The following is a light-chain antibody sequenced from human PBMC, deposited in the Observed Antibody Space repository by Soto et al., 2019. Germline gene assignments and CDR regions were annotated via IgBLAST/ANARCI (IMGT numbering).Light chain of an antibody. V-gene: IGKV1-5*01. Sequence: DIQMTQSPSTLSASVGDRVTITCRASQSISSWLAWYQQKPGKAPRLLIYDASYLERGVPSRFSGSGSGTECTLTISDLQPDDLATYYCQQYNSLWTFGQGTKVEI. J-gene: IGKJ1*01. CDR1: QSISSW. CDR3: QQYNSLWT. CDR2: DAS.